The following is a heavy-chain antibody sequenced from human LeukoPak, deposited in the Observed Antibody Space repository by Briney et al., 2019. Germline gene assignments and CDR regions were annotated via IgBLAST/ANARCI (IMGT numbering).Heavy chain of an antibody. J-gene: IGHJ5*02. V-gene: IGHV1-2*02. CDR3: ARVVSIAAAGTRKINWFDP. D-gene: IGHD6-13*01. CDR2: INPNSGGT. CDR1: GYTFTGYY. Sequence: ASVKVSCKASGYTFTGYYMHWVRQAPGQGLEYMGWINPNSGGTNYAQKFQGRVTMTRDTSISTAYMELSRLRSDDTAVYYCARVVSIAAAGTRKINWFDPWGQGTLVTVSS.